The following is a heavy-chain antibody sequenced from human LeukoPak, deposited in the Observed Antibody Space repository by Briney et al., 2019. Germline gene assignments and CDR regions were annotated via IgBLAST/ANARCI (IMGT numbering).Heavy chain of an antibody. Sequence: GGSLRLSCAASGFTFSSYGMSWVRQAPGKGLEWVSAISGSGGSTYYADSVKGRFTISRDNSKNTLYLQMNSLRADDTAVYYCAKDTSDYDILTGYYNYWGQGTLVTVSS. J-gene: IGHJ4*02. CDR3: AKDTSDYDILTGYYNY. V-gene: IGHV3-23*01. CDR2: ISGSGGST. CDR1: GFTFSSYG. D-gene: IGHD3-9*01.